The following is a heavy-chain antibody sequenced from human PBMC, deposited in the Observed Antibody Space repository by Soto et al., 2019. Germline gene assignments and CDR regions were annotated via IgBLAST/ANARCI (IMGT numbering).Heavy chain of an antibody. CDR1: GFTFSSYA. V-gene: IGHV3-30-3*01. CDR3: ASSVYTAMG. CDR2: ISYDGSNK. J-gene: IGHJ4*02. D-gene: IGHD5-18*01. Sequence: QVQLVESGGGVVQPGRSLRLSCAASGFTFSSYAMHWVRQAPGKGLEWVAVISYDGSNKYYADSVKGRFTISRDNSKNTLYLQMNSLRAEDTAVYYCASSVYTAMGWGQGTLVTVSS.